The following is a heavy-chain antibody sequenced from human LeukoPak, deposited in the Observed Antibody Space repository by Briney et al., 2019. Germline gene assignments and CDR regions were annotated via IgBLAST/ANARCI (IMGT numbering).Heavy chain of an antibody. V-gene: IGHV5-51*01. CDR2: IRPGDSET. CDR3: ARRPDYYYYLDV. J-gene: IGHJ6*03. Sequence: GESLKISCTGSGYSFSNYWIAWVRQMPGKGLEWMGMIRPGDSETTYSPSFQGRVTISADKSISTAYLQWDNVRASDTAMYYCARRPDYYYYLDVWGKGTTVIVSS. CDR1: GYSFSNYW.